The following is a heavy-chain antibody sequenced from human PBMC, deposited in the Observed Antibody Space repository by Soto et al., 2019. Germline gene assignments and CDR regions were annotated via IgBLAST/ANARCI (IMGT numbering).Heavy chain of an antibody. CDR3: SRGLFGIYYFDY. CDR1: GGSISSGGYS. Sequence: QLQLQESGSGLVKPSQTLSLTCAVSGGSISSGGYSWSWIRQPPGKGLEWIGYIYPSGSTYYKPSLKSRVTISVDRSKNQFSLKLSSVTAADTAVYYWSRGLFGIYYFDYWGQGTLVTVSS. V-gene: IGHV4-30-2*01. CDR2: IYPSGST. J-gene: IGHJ4*02. D-gene: IGHD3-10*02.